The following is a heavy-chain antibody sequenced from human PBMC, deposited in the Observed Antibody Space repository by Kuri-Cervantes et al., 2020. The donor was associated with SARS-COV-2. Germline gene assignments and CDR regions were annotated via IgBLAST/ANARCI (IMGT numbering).Heavy chain of an antibody. CDR3: ARGPPRYCGSSTSCYRGGGYYYMDV. CDR2: INPNSDGT. J-gene: IGHJ6*03. CDR1: GYTFTGYY. V-gene: IGHV1-2*02. Sequence: ASVKVSCKASGYTFTGYYMHWVRQAPGQGLEWMGWINPNSDGTNYAQKLQGRVTMTRDTSISTAYMELSRLRSDDTAVYYCARGPPRYCGSSTSCYRGGGYYYMDVWGKGTTVTVSS. D-gene: IGHD2-2*02.